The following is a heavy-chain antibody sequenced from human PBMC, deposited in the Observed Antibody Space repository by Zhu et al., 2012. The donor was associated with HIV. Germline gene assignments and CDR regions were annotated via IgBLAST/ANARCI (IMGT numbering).Heavy chain of an antibody. Sequence: QVHLQESGPGLVKPSETLSLTCTVSGGSISNYYWTWMRQPAGKGLEWIGRILGTGTTYYNPSLESRVTMSVDTSKNQFSLKVTSVTAADTAIYYCARARGVAGTGYFDFWGQG. V-gene: IGHV4-4*07. CDR1: GGSISNYY. CDR2: ILGTGTT. J-gene: IGHJ4*02. D-gene: IGHD6-19*01. CDR3: ARARGVAGTGYFDF.